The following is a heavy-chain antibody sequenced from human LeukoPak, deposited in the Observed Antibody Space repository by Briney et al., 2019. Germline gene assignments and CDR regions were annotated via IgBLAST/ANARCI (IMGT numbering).Heavy chain of an antibody. D-gene: IGHD4-17*01. CDR3: ARDHYGDYGWFDP. CDR1: GYTFTDFH. J-gene: IGHJ5*02. V-gene: IGHV1-2*02. Sequence: ASVKVSCKASGYTFTDFHIHWVRQAPGQGLEWMGWINPNSGGTNYAQKFQGGVTMTRDTSISTAYMELSRLRSDDTAVYYCARDHYGDYGWFDPWGQGTLVTVSS. CDR2: INPNSGGT.